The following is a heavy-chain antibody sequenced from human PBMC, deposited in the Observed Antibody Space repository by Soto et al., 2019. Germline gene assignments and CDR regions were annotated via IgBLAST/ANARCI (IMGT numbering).Heavy chain of an antibody. V-gene: IGHV3-33*01. CDR2: IWYDGSNK. J-gene: IGHJ6*02. CDR1: GFTFSSYG. Sequence: QVQLVESGGGVVQPGRSLRLSCAASGFTFSSYGMHWVRQAPGKGLEWVAVIWYDGSNKYYADSVKGRFTISRDNSKNGLYLQLNSRGAGDRVVIYGGGDRSLGMDVWAQGPTFPVP. CDR3: GGDRSLGMDV.